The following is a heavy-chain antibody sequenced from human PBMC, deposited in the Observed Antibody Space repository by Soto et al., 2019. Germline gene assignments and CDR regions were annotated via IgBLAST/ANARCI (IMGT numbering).Heavy chain of an antibody. D-gene: IGHD3-10*01. J-gene: IGHJ4*02. CDR2: ISGSGGST. Sequence: EVQLLESGGGLVQPGGSLRLSCAASGFTFSSYAMSWVRQAPGMGLEWVSAISGSGGSTYYADSVKGRFTISRDNSKNTLYLQMNSLRAEDTAVYYCAEGLYGSGSTNFDYWGQGTLVTVSS. V-gene: IGHV3-23*01. CDR1: GFTFSSYA. CDR3: AEGLYGSGSTNFDY.